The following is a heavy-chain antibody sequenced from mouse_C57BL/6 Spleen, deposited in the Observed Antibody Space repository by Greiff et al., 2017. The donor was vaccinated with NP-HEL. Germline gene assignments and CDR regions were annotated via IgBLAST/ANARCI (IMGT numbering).Heavy chain of an antibody. J-gene: IGHJ2*01. Sequence: QVQLQQSGAELARPGASVKMSCKASGYTFTSYTMHWVKQRPGQGLEWIGYINPSSGYTKYNQKFKDKATLTADKSSSTAYMQLSSLTSEDSAVYYCASGTTVVAPDYWGQGTTLTVSS. CDR2: INPSSGYT. D-gene: IGHD1-1*01. CDR3: ASGTTVVAPDY. V-gene: IGHV1-4*01. CDR1: GYTFTSYT.